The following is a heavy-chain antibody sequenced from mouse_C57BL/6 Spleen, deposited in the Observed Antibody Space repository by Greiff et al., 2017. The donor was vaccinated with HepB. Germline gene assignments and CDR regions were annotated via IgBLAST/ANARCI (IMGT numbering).Heavy chain of an antibody. CDR1: GFTFSDYG. CDR2: ISSGSSTI. D-gene: IGHD1-1*01. Sequence: EVKLQESGGGLVKPGGSLKLSCAASGFTFSDYGMHWVRQAPEKGLEWVAYISSGSSTIYYADTVKGRFTISRDNAKNTLFLQMTSLRSEDTAMYYCARQLPTVGLDYWGQGTTLTVSS. J-gene: IGHJ2*01. CDR3: ARQLPTVGLDY. V-gene: IGHV5-17*01.